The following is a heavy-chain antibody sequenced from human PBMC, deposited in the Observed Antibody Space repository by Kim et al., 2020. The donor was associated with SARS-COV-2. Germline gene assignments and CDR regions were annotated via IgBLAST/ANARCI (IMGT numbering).Heavy chain of an antibody. D-gene: IGHD4-17*01. V-gene: IGHV4-4*02. CDR1: GGSISSSNW. J-gene: IGHJ5*02. Sequence: SETLSLTCAVSGGSISSSNWWSWVRQPPGKGLEWIGEIYHSGSTNYNPSLKSRVTISVDKSKNQFSLKLSSVTAADTAVYYCARGGSYGDYPNWFDPWGQGTLVTVSS. CDR3: ARGGSYGDYPNWFDP. CDR2: IYHSGST.